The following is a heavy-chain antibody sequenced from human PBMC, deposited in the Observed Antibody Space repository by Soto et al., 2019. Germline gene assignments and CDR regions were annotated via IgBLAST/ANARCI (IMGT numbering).Heavy chain of an antibody. D-gene: IGHD3-3*01. CDR3: ARRGSREWLYPYYFDY. J-gene: IGHJ4*02. Sequence: QLQLQESGPGLVKPSETLSLTCTVSGGSISSSSYYWGWIRQPPGKGLEWIGSIYYSGSTYYNPSLKSRVTISVDTSKNQFSLKLSSVTAADTAVYYCARRGSREWLYPYYFDYWGPGTLVTVSS. CDR1: GGSISSSSYY. V-gene: IGHV4-39*01. CDR2: IYYSGST.